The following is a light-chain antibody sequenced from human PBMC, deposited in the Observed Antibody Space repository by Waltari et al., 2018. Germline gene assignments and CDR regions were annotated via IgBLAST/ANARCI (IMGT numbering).Light chain of an antibody. CDR3: SSFETNSASLI. CDR1: SSDVGAYNF. V-gene: IGLV2-14*03. CDR2: DVS. J-gene: IGLJ2*01. Sequence: QSALTQPASVSGSPGQSITISCTGTSSDVGAYNFVSWYQHYPGKAPKIIIYDVSNRPSGVSYRFSGSKSVNTASLTISGLQAEDEAVYYCSSFETNSASLIFGGGTMVTVL.